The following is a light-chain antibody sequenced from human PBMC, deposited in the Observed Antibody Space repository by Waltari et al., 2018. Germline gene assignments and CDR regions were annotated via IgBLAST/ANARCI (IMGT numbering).Light chain of an antibody. V-gene: IGLV2-11*01. J-gene: IGLJ3*02. CDR1: STDVGGYNY. CDR2: DVT. CDR3: CSYADRFTVIL. Sequence: QSALTQSRSVSGSLGQSVTISCTGTSTDVGGYNYVSWYQQRPGEAPQLIIYDVTQRPSGVPDRFSGSKSGNAASLTISGLQGEDEADYYCCSYADRFTVILFGAGTKLTVL.